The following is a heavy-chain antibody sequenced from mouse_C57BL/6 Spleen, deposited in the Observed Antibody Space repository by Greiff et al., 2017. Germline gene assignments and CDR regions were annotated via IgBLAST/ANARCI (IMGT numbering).Heavy chain of an antibody. Sequence: VQLQQPGAELVRPGSSVKLSCKASGYTFTSYWMHWVKQRPIQGLEWIGNIDPSDSETHYNQKFKDKATLTVDKSSSTAYMQLSSLTSEDSAVYYCARRSNGAMDYWGQGTSVTVSS. CDR2: IDPSDSET. CDR3: ARRSNGAMDY. CDR1: GYTFTSYW. D-gene: IGHD2-5*01. J-gene: IGHJ4*01. V-gene: IGHV1-52*01.